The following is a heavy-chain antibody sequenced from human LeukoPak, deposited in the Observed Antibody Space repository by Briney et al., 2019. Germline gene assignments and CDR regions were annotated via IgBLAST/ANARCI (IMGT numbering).Heavy chain of an antibody. CDR2: IDSTSTYI. J-gene: IGHJ4*02. V-gene: IGHV3-21*04. Sequence: PGGSLRLSCAASRFTFSTYSMNWVRQAPGKGLEWVSSIDSTSTYIYYADSVKGRLTISRDNAKNSLYLQMVSLRAEDTAVYYCARDSLVGSTTPVFDYWGQGTLVTVSS. D-gene: IGHD1-26*01. CDR3: ARDSLVGSTTPVFDY. CDR1: RFTFSTYS.